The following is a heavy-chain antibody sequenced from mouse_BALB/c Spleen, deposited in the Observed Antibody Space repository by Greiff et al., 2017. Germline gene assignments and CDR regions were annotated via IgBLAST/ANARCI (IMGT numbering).Heavy chain of an antibody. CDR2: IWAGGST. D-gene: IGHD2-3*01. CDR3: ARDRDGYPAWFAY. J-gene: IGHJ3*01. CDR1: GFSLTSYG. V-gene: IGHV2-9*02. Sequence: VKLMESGPGLVAPSQSLSITCTVSGFSLTSYGVHWVRQPPGKGLEWLGVIWAGGSTNYNSALMSRLSISKDNSKSQVFLKMNSLQTDDTAMYYCARDRDGYPAWFAYWGQGTLVTVSA.